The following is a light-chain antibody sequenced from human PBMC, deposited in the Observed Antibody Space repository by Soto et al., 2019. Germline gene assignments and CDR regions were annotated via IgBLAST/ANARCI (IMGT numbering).Light chain of an antibody. V-gene: IGKV3-15*01. CDR2: GAS. CDR3: QQYNNWPPWT. J-gene: IGKJ1*01. CDR1: QSVSSN. Sequence: ELVMTQSTATLSVSPGARATLSCRSSQSVSSNLAWYQQKPGQAPRLLIYGASTRATGIPARFSVSGSGTEFPLTISHLQSEDVAVYYCQQYNNWPPWTFGQGTKVKIK.